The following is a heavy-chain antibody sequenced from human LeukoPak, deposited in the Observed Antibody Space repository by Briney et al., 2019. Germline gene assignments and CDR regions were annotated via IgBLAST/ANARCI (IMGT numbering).Heavy chain of an antibody. J-gene: IGHJ6*02. V-gene: IGHV3-23*01. CDR3: ARDMGEPVYGMDV. CDR1: GFTFSSYA. CDR2: ISGSGGNT. Sequence: GGSLRLSCAASGFTFSSYAMSWVRQAPGKGLEWVSAISGSGGNTYYADSVKGRFTISRDNSKNTLYLQMDSLRAEDMGVYYCARDMGEPVYGMDVWGPGTTVTVSS. D-gene: IGHD1-26*01.